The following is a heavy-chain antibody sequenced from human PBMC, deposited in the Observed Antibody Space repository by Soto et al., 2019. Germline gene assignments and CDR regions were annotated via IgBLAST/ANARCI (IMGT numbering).Heavy chain of an antibody. J-gene: IGHJ4*02. CDR2: ISAYNGDT. CDR1: GYTFKSYG. V-gene: IGHV1-18*01. CDR3: ARYFWSGQLPYYFDY. Sequence: QIPLVQSGAEVRKPGASVKVSCKASGYTFKSYGISWVRQTAGQGLEWLGWISAYNGDTKYAQNLQGRVSLTTDATTSSAYMELRSLRSDDTAVYYCARYFWSGQLPYYFDYWGQGTLVTVSS. D-gene: IGHD3-3*01.